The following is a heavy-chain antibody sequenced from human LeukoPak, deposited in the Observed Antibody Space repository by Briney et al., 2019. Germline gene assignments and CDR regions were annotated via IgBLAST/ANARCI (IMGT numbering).Heavy chain of an antibody. CDR2: IYTSGST. D-gene: IGHD1-26*01. Sequence: SETLSLTCTVSGGSISSYYGSWIRLPAGKGLEWIGRIYTSGSTNYNASLKSRVSMSVDTSKNQFSLKLSSVTAADTAVFYCARENSGSYREFDYWGQGTLVTVSS. CDR3: ARENSGSYREFDY. V-gene: IGHV4-4*07. CDR1: GGSISSYY. J-gene: IGHJ4*02.